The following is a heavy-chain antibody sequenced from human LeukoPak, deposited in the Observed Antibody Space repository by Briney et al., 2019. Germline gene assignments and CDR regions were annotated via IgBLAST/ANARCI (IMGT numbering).Heavy chain of an antibody. CDR3: AKARDSSGYYYYFDY. J-gene: IGHJ4*02. D-gene: IGHD3-22*01. CDR1: GFTFSNHA. V-gene: IGHV3-23*01. Sequence: GGSLRLSCAASGFTFSNHAMRWVRQAPGKGLEWVSYISASGDSTYYADSVKGRFTISRDNSKNTLYLQMNSLRAEDTAVYYCAKARDSSGYYYYFDYWGQGTLVTVSS. CDR2: ISASGDST.